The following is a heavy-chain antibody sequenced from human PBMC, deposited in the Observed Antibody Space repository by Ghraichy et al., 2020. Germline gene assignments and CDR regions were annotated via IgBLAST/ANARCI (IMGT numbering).Heavy chain of an antibody. V-gene: IGHV4-34*01. CDR2: INHSGST. D-gene: IGHD6-13*01. Sequence: SETLSLTCAVYGGSFSDYYWSWIRQPPGKGLEWIGEINHSGSTNCNPSLKSRVTISEDTPKNQFSLRLSSVTAADTAVYYCAIKGVSSSWTGSDYWGQGTLVTVPS. CDR1: GGSFSDYY. CDR3: AIKGVSSSWTGSDY. J-gene: IGHJ4*02.